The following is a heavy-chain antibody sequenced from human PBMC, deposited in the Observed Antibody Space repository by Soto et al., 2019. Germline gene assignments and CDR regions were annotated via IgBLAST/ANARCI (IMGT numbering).Heavy chain of an antibody. D-gene: IGHD1-26*01. CDR3: VRRIVGSGMDMEDY. J-gene: IGHJ4*01. V-gene: IGHV3-74*01. CDR2: IDSDGSRR. Sequence: EVQLMESGGGLVQPGGSLRLSCAASGFTFSSYWMHWVRQGPGKGLAWVSRIDSDGSRRTYADSVKGRFTISRDNAKNTLYLEMNSLRAEDTAVYYCVRRIVGSGMDMEDYWGHGTLVTVSS. CDR1: GFTFSSYW.